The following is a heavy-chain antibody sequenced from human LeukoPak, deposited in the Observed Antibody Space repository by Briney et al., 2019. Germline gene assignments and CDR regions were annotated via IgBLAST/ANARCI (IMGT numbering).Heavy chain of an antibody. J-gene: IGHJ4*02. CDR3: ARDRRDSSGYYDY. CDR1: GFTFSSYA. D-gene: IGHD3-22*01. Sequence: GGSLRLSCAASGFTFSSYAIHWVRQAPGKGLEWVAVISYDGSNKYYADSVKGRFTISRDNSKNTLYLQMNSLRAEDTAVYYCARDRRDSSGYYDYWGQGTLVTVSS. CDR2: ISYDGSNK. V-gene: IGHV3-30-3*01.